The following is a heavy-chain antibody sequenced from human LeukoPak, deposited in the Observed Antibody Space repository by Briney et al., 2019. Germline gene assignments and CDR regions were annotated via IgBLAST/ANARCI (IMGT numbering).Heavy chain of an antibody. V-gene: IGHV4-38-2*01. J-gene: IGHJ4*02. CDR1: GYSISSGYY. D-gene: IGHD3-3*01. Sequence: PSETRSLTCAVSGYSISSGYYWGWIRQPPGKGLEWIGSIYHSGSTYYNPSLKSRVTISVDTSKNQFSLKLSSVTAADTAVYYCARIALTILGVGDDYWGQGTLVTVSS. CDR3: ARIALTILGVGDDY. CDR2: IYHSGST.